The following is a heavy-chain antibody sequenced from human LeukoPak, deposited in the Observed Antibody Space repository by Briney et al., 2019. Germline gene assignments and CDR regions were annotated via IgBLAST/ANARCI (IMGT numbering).Heavy chain of an antibody. J-gene: IGHJ3*01. D-gene: IGHD3-22*01. CDR1: GGSMSSSSYF. CDR3: AVAGVRYYDSSGLYAFDF. V-gene: IGHV4-39*01. CDR2: IYYSGST. Sequence: KPSETLSLTCTVSGGSMSSSSYFWGWIRQPPGKGLEWIGTIYYSGSTYYHPSLKSRVTISVDTSKIQFSLKLNSVTAADTAVYYCAVAGVRYYDSSGLYAFDFWGQGTMVTVSS.